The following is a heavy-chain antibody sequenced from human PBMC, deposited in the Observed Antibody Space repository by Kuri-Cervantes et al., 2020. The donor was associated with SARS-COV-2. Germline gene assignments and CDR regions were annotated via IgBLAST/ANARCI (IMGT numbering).Heavy chain of an antibody. CDR2: ISYDGSNK. CDR1: GFTFSSYA. CDR3: ASQPPSVRYYYYGMDV. D-gene: IGHD3-10*01. J-gene: IGHJ6*02. V-gene: IGHV3-30*04. Sequence: GESLKISCAASGFTFSSYAMHWVRQAPGKGLEWVAVISYDGSNKYYADSVKGRFTISRDNSKNTLYLQMNSLRAEDTAVYYCASQPPSVRYYYYGMDVWGQGTTVTVSS.